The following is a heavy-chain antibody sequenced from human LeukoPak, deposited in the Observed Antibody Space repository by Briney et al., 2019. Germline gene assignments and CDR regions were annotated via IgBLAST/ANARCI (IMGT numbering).Heavy chain of an antibody. V-gene: IGHV4-39*01. CDR3: ARARSSSWYRLDYYYYMDV. Sequence: SETLSLTCTVSGGSISSSSYYWGWIRQPPGKGLEWIGSIYYSGSTYYNPSLKSRVTISVDTSKNQFSLKLSSVTAADTAVYYCARARSSSWYRLDYYYYMDVWGEGTTVTVSS. D-gene: IGHD6-13*01. CDR2: IYYSGST. CDR1: GGSISSSSYY. J-gene: IGHJ6*03.